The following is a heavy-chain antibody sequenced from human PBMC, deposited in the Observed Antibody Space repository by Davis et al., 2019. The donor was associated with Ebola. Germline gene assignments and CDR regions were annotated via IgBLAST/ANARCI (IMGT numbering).Heavy chain of an antibody. D-gene: IGHD3-9*01. J-gene: IGHJ5*02. CDR2: IYYSGST. V-gene: IGHV4-61*01. CDR1: GGSVSSGSYY. CDR3: ARGAPYYDILTGYYNVMSP. Sequence: MPGGSLRLSCTVSGGSVSSGSYYWSWIRQPPGKGLEWIGYIYYSGSTNYNPSLKSRVTISVDTSKNQFSLKLSSVTAADTAVYYCARGAPYYDILTGYYNVMSPWGQGTLVTVSS.